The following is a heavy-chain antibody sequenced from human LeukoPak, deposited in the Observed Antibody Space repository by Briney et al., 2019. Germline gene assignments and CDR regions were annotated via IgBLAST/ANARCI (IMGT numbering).Heavy chain of an antibody. V-gene: IGHV3-23*01. CDR2: ISESGGTT. J-gene: IGHJ1*01. Sequence: GGSPRLSCAASGFTFSTYAMSWVRQAPGKGLEWVSGISESGGTTYYADSVKGRFTISRDNSKSTLYLQMNSLRVEDAAVYYCAKDPSTSWYWYFQLWGQGTLVTVSS. CDR3: AKDPSTSWYWYFQL. D-gene: IGHD2-8*02. CDR1: GFTFSTYA.